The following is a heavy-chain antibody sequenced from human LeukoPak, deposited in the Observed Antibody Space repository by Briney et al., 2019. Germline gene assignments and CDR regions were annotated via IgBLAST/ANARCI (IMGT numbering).Heavy chain of an antibody. CDR3: ARGRTYYYDSSGFPEEGYFDY. J-gene: IGHJ4*02. CDR1: GGSISSSNW. Sequence: SETLSLTCAVSGGSISSSNWWSWVRQPPGKGLEWIGEIYHSGSTNYNPSLKSRVTISVDKSQNQFSLKLSSVTAADTAVYYCARGRTYYYDSSGFPEEGYFDYWGQGTLVTVSS. CDR2: IYHSGST. V-gene: IGHV4-4*02. D-gene: IGHD3-22*01.